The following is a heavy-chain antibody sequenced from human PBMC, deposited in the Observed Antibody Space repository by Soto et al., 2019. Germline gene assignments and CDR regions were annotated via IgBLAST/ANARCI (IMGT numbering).Heavy chain of an antibody. D-gene: IGHD1-1*01. V-gene: IGHV1-3*01. J-gene: IGHJ6*03. CDR3: ARSLDDYYYYMDV. CDR1: EYTFTSYA. Sequence: ASVKVSCKASEYTFTSYAIHWVRQAPGQRLEWMGWSTAGDGNTKYSQKFQGRVAISRETSASTVYMELSSLRSEDTAVYYCARSLDDYYYYMDVWGKGTTVTVSS. CDR2: STAGDGNT.